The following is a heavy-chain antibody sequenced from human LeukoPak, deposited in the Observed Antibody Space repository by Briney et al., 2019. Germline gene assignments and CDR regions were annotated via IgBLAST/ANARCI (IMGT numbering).Heavy chain of an antibody. CDR3: ARVPVITHFDY. V-gene: IGHV4-39*01. CDR2: IYYSGRT. Sequence: SQTLSLTCAVSGGSISSSSYYWGWIRHPPGKGLEWIGSIYYSGRTYYNPSLKSRVTISVDTSRNQFSLKLSSVTAADTAVYYCARVPVITHFDYWGQGTLVTVSS. D-gene: IGHD2/OR15-2a*01. J-gene: IGHJ4*02. CDR1: GGSISSSSYY.